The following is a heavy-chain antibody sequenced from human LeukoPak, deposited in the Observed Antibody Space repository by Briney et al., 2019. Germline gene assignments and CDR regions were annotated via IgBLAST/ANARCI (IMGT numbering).Heavy chain of an antibody. CDR2: ISYDGSNK. D-gene: IGHD2-2*01. CDR3: AKELGYCSSTSCLVYYYYGMDV. CDR1: GFTFSSYA. V-gene: IGHV3-30-3*01. J-gene: IGHJ6*02. Sequence: GGSLRLSCAASGFTFSSYAMHWVRQAPGKGLEWVAVISYDGSNKYYADSVKGRFTISRDNSKNTLYLQMNSLRAEDTAVYYCAKELGYCSSTSCLVYYYYGMDVWGQGTTVTVSS.